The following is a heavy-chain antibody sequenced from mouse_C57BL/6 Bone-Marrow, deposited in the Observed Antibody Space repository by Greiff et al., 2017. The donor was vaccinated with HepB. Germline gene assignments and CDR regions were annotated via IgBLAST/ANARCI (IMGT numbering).Heavy chain of an antibody. D-gene: IGHD4-1*01. V-gene: IGHV3-6*01. J-gene: IGHJ2*01. CDR3: ASSSNWDFDY. Sequence: ESGPGLVKPSQSLSLSCSVSGYSITSGYYWNWIRQFPGNKLEWRGYISYDGSNNYNPSLKNRISITRDTSTNQFFLKLNSVTTEDTATYYCASSSNWDFDYWGQGTTLTVSS. CDR2: ISYDGSN. CDR1: GYSITSGYY.